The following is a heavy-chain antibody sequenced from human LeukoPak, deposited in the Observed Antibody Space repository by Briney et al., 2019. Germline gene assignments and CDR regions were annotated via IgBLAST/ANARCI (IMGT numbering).Heavy chain of an antibody. J-gene: IGHJ4*02. D-gene: IGHD2-2*01. V-gene: IGHV4-59*01. CDR3: ARIVPAAIALDHHFDY. CDR1: GGSISSYY. CDR2: IYYSGST. Sequence: KPSETLSLTCTVSGGSISSYYWSWIRQPPGKGLEWIGYIYYSGSTNYNPSLKSRVTISVDTSKNQFSLKLSSVTAADTAVYYCARIVPAAIALDHHFDYWGQGTLVTVSS.